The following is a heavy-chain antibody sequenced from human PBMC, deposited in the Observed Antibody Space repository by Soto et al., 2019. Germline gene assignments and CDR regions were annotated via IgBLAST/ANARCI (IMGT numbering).Heavy chain of an antibody. CDR1: GYTFNSYG. CDR2: INDYNGNT. CDR3: ARVLPPFEP. V-gene: IGHV1-18*01. Sequence: QVQLVQSGAEVKTPGASVKVSCKASGYTFNSYGISWVRQAPGQGLEWMGWINDYNGNTNYAQKLQGRATMTTDTSTSTAYIELSSLSSDETAVYYCARVLPPFEPWGQGTPGTVSS. J-gene: IGHJ5*02.